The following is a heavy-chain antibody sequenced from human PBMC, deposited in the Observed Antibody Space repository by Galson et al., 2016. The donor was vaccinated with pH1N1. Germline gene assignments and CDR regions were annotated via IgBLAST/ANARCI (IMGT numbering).Heavy chain of an antibody. J-gene: IGHJ2*01. CDR2: ISFDGRNE. D-gene: IGHD3/OR15-3a*01. V-gene: IGHV3-30*04. CDR1: GFTFSNYA. Sequence: SLRLSCAASGFTFSNYAIHWVRQAPGKGLEWVAVISFDGRNEYYADSVKGRFTIYRDNSKNMMYLQMNSLRAEDTAVYYCARDRFLDNWYFDLWGRGTLVTVSS. CDR3: ARDRFLDNWYFDL.